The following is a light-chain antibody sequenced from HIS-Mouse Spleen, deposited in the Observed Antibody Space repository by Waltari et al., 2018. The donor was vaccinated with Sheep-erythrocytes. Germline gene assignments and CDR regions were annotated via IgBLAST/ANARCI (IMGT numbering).Light chain of an antibody. CDR2: EVS. J-gene: IGLJ3*02. V-gene: IGLV2-14*01. CDR3: SSYTSSSTWV. Sequence: QSALTQPASVSGSPGQSITISCTGTSSDVGGYNYVSWYPQHPGKAPKLMIYEVSSRPSWVSNRFSGSKSGNTASLTISGLQAEDEADYYCSSYTSSSTWVFGGGTKLTVL. CDR1: SSDVGGYNY.